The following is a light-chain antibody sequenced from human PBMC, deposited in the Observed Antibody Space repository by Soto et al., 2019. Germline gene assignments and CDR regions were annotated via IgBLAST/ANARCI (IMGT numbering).Light chain of an antibody. V-gene: IGKV1-9*01. J-gene: IGKJ1*01. CDR2: AAS. CDR3: QQYRT. Sequence: IQLTQSPSSLSASVGDRVTITCRASQGISSFLAWYQQKPGKAPKLLIYAASTLQTGVPSRFSGSGSGTDFTPTISSLQPDDFATYYCQQYRTFGQGTKVDIK. CDR1: QGISSF.